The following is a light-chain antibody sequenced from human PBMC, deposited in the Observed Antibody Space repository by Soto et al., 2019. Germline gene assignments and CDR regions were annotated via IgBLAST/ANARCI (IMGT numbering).Light chain of an antibody. J-gene: IGLJ1*01. CDR1: SSDVGGYNY. V-gene: IGLV2-11*01. Sequence: QSVLTQPRSVSGSPGQSVTISCAGTSSDVGGYNYVSWYQQHPGKAPKLMFYDVTKRPSGVPDRFSGSKSGNTASLTISGLQAEDEADYYCCSYAGDYYVFGTGTQLTVL. CDR2: DVT. CDR3: CSYAGDYYV.